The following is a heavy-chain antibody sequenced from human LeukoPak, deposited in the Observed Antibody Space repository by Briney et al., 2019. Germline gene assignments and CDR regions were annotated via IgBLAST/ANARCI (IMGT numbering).Heavy chain of an antibody. CDR1: GFTFSIDA. Sequence: GGSLRLSCAASGFTFSIDAMNWVRQAPGKGLEWVSSVSGSASRTYYGDSVKGRFTISRDNSKNTLSLQMNSLRVDDTAVYYCARDGEPRYWGSGYYYGMDVWGQGTTVSVSS. V-gene: IGHV3-23*01. CDR3: ARDGEPRYWGSGYYYGMDV. CDR2: VSGSASRT. J-gene: IGHJ6*02. D-gene: IGHD7-27*01.